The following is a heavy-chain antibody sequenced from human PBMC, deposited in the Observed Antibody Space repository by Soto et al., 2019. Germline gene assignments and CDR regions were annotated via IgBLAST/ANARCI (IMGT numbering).Heavy chain of an antibody. V-gene: IGHV3-21*01. CDR3: ARVGEYCSGGSCYDREAFDI. Sequence: SLRLSCAASGFTFSSYSMNWVRQAPGKGLEWVSSISSSSSYIYYADSVKGRFTISRDNAKNSLYLQMNSLRAEDTAVYYCARVGEYCSGGSCYDREAFDIWGQGTMVTVSS. J-gene: IGHJ3*02. D-gene: IGHD2-15*01. CDR1: GFTFSSYS. CDR2: ISSSSSYI.